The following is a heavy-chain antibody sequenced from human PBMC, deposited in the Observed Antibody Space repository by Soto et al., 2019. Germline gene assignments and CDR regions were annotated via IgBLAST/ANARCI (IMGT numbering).Heavy chain of an antibody. CDR3: ARGDRGVSGSAASYYYSGWDV. D-gene: IGHD2-8*02. V-gene: IGHV3-23*01. J-gene: IGHJ6*02. CDR1: GFTFTDYA. Sequence: EVQLLESGGNLAQPGGSLRLSCAASGFTFTDYAMTWVRQAPGKGLEWVSSVSASGDISYYADSVKGRFIISRANSKNTLFLQMNSRRAAYTALYYCARGDRGVSGSAASYYYSGWDVWGQGTTTSVSS. CDR2: VSASGDIS.